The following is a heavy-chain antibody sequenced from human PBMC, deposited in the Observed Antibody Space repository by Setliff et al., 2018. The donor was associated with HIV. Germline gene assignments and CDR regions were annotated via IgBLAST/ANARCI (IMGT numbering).Heavy chain of an antibody. Sequence: KPSETLSLTCTVSGGSISSYYWSWMRQPPGKGLEWIGYIFTSGSTKYNPSLQSRVTMSIDTSKNQFSLRLTSVTAADTAVYYCARRIDDSGSFPDKNWFDTWGQGSLVTVSS. CDR3: ARRIDDSGSFPDKNWFDT. CDR2: IFTSGST. J-gene: IGHJ5*02. CDR1: GGSISSYY. V-gene: IGHV4-4*09. D-gene: IGHD3-10*01.